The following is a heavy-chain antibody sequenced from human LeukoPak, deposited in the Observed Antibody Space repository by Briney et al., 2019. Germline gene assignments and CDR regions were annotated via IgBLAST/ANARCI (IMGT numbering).Heavy chain of an antibody. CDR3: ARETRVTYYGSGSYPFDY. Sequence: ASVKVSCKASGDTFTGYYMHWVRQAPGQGLEWMGWINPNSGGTNYAQKFQGRVTMTRDTSISTAYMELSRLRSDDTAVYYCARETRVTYYGSGSYPFDYWGQGTLVTVSS. CDR2: INPNSGGT. J-gene: IGHJ4*02. CDR1: GDTFTGYY. V-gene: IGHV1-2*02. D-gene: IGHD3-10*01.